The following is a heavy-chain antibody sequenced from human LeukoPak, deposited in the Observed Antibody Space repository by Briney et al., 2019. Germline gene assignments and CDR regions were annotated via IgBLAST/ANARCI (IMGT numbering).Heavy chain of an antibody. CDR2: IGTAGDP. CDR3: ARVGYYFGSGSLIQYYFDY. Sequence: GGSLRLSCAASGFTFSSYDMHWVRQATGKGLEWVSAIGTAGDPYYPGSAKGRFTISRDNAKNTLYLQMNSLRAEDTAMYYCARVGYYFGSGSLIQYYFDYWGQGTLVTVSS. J-gene: IGHJ4*02. V-gene: IGHV3-13*05. D-gene: IGHD3-10*01. CDR1: GFTFSSYD.